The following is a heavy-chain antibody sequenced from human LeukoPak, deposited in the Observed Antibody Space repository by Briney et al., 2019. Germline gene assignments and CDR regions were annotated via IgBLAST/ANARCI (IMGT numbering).Heavy chain of an antibody. CDR3: ARGPLSGGGTTEY. CDR2: IYYSGST. D-gene: IGHD1-7*01. J-gene: IGHJ4*02. Sequence: SETLSLTCTVSGGSISSYYWSWIRKPPGKGLEWIGYIYYSGSTNYNPSLKSRVTISVDTSKNQFSLKLSSVTAADTAVYYCARGPLSGGGTTEYWGQGTLVTVSS. V-gene: IGHV4-59*01. CDR1: GGSISSYY.